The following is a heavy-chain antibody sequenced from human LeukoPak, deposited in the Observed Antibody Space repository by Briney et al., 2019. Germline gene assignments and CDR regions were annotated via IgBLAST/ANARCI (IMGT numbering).Heavy chain of an antibody. Sequence: GGSLRLSCAASGFTFSSYSMNWVRQAPGKGLEWVSSISSSSSYIYYADSVKGRFTISRDNAKNSLYLQMSSLRAEDTAVYYCARGGSRYFGYWGQGNLVTVPS. CDR3: ARGGSRYFGY. J-gene: IGHJ4*02. CDR2: ISSSSSYI. CDR1: GFTFSSYS. V-gene: IGHV3-21*01. D-gene: IGHD3-16*01.